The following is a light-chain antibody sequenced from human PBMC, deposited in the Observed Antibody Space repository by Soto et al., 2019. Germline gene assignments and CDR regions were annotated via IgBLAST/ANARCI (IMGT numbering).Light chain of an antibody. CDR2: SAS. Sequence: DIQMTQSPSSLSASVGDRVTITCRASQSITNYLNWYQQVPGNAPKLLIYSASSLQSGVPSRFSVSGSGTDFTLTISSLQPEDFATYYCQQSYGTPPTFGGGTKVEIK. CDR1: QSITNY. CDR3: QQSYGTPPT. J-gene: IGKJ4*01. V-gene: IGKV1-39*01.